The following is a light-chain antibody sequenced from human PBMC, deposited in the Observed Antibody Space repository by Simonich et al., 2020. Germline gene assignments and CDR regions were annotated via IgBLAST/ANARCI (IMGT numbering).Light chain of an antibody. Sequence: IQLTQSPSSLSASVGDRVTITCRASQGISSALAWYKQKPGKAPKLLIYDASISESGVPSRFSGGGSGTDFTLTISSLQPDDFATYYCQQYNSYSPYTFGQGTKLEIK. CDR2: DAS. CDR1: QGISSA. V-gene: IGKV1-13*02. CDR3: QQYNSYSPYT. J-gene: IGKJ2*01.